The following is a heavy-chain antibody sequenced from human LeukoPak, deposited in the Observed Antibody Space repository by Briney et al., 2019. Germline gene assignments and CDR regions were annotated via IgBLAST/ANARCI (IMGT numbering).Heavy chain of an antibody. V-gene: IGHV1-18*01. Sequence: ASVKVSCKASGYTFTSYGISGVGQAPGQGGEGMGWISAYNGKKNYAHKLQGSVTMTTDTSTSTAYMELRSLISDDTAVYYCAREDVYYFDFWGQGTLVTVSS. J-gene: IGHJ4*02. CDR2: ISAYNGKK. CDR3: AREDVYYFDF. CDR1: GYTFTSYG.